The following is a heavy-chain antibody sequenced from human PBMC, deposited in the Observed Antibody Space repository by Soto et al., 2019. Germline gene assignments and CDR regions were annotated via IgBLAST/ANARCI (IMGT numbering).Heavy chain of an antibody. CDR2: ICYSGST. Sequence: PSETLSLTCTVSGGSISSYYWSWIRQPPGKGLEWIGYICYSGSTYYNPSLKSRVTISVDTSKNQFSLKLSSVTAADTAVYYCATMGTPATGLYYFDYWGQGTLVTVSS. CDR3: ATMGTPATGLYYFDY. CDR1: GGSISSYY. V-gene: IGHV4-59*08. D-gene: IGHD2-15*01. J-gene: IGHJ4*02.